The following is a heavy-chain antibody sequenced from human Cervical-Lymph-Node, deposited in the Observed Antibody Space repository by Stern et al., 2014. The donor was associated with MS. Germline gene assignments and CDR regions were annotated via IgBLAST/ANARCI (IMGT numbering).Heavy chain of an antibody. CDR1: GFTFSTYA. D-gene: IGHD2-2*01. J-gene: IGHJ6*02. CDR2: ISDSGVYT. CDR3: AKDLGRGVVVVPLYGLDV. V-gene: IGHV3-23*04. Sequence: VQLVESGGGLVQPGGSLRLSCAASGFTFSTYAFSWVRPAPGKGLEWVSRISDSGVYTYYADSVKGRFSISRDNSKSMLYLEMQSLRAEDTAVYHCAKDLGRGVVVVPLYGLDVWGQGTTVTVSS.